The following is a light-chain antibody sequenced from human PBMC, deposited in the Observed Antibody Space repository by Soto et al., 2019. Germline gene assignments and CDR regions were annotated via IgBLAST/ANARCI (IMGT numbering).Light chain of an antibody. CDR2: DAS. CDR1: ESVSRN. J-gene: IGKJ5*01. Sequence: EVVMTQSPATLSVSPGERATLSCRASESVSRNLAWYQQKPGQAPRLLIYDASTRATGIPDRFSGGGSGTEFTLTISSLQSEDLVVYYCQQYNSWPPITFGLGTRLEI. V-gene: IGKV3-15*01. CDR3: QQYNSWPPIT.